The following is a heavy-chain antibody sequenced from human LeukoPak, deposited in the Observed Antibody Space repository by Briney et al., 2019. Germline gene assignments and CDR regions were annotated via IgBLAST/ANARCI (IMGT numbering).Heavy chain of an antibody. CDR1: GFTFSSYS. J-gene: IGHJ4*02. D-gene: IGHD3/OR15-3a*01. CDR2: ISSSSYI. Sequence: GGSLRLSCAASGFTFSSYSMNWVRQAPGKGLEWVSSISSSSYIYYADSVKGRFTISRDNAKNSLYLQMNSLRAEDTAVYYCARDGELFIIPFDYWGQGTLVTVSS. CDR3: ARDGELFIIPFDY. V-gene: IGHV3-21*01.